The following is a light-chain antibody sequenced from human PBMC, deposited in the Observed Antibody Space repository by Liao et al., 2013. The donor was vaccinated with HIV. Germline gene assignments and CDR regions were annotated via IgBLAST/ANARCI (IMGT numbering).Light chain of an antibody. V-gene: IGLV3-1*01. J-gene: IGLJ2*01. CDR3: QSWDSATVL. CDR2: QGD. Sequence: SYDLAQPPSVSVSPGQTATISCSGQNLGDKHASWYQQKPGQSPVLVIYQGDQRPSGIPERFSGSHSGSTATLTISGAQAMDEAHYYCQSWDSATVLFGGGTKLTVL. CDR1: NLGDKH.